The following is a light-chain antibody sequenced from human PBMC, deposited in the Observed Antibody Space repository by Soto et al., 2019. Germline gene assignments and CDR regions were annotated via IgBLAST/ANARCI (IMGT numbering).Light chain of an antibody. CDR2: DAS. J-gene: IGKJ5*01. CDR1: HNIHRW. Sequence: QMTQSPSTLSASIGDRVTITCRASHNIHRWLAWYHPKPGMAPTLLIFDASSLERGVPSRFSGSGSGTEFTLTTSDVQTDAFGTSYCQYTDTYWPFGQGTRLELK. CDR3: QYTDTYWP. V-gene: IGKV1-5*01.